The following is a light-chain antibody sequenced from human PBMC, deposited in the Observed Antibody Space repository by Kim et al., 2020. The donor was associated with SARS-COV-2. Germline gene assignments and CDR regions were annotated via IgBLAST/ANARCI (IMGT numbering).Light chain of an antibody. CDR2: GDN. V-gene: IGLV1-40*01. CDR3: QSYDSSLSGARV. Sequence: VTISGTGSNSNIGAGYDVHWYQQLPGTAPKLLIYGDNNRPSGVPDRFSASKSGTSASLAVTGLQAEDEADYYCQSYDSSLSGARVFGGGTQLTVL. CDR1: NSNIGAGYD. J-gene: IGLJ3*02.